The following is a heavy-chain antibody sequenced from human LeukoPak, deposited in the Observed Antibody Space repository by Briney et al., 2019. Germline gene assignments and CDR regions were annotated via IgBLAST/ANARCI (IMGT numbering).Heavy chain of an antibody. CDR3: ARALAVAGTGGFDP. CDR2: INTDGSSA. J-gene: IGHJ5*02. CDR1: GFTFTSYW. Sequence: GGSLRLSCAASGFTFTSYWMHWVRQAPGKGLVWVSRINTDGSSASYADSVKGRFTISRDNAKNTLYLQMGSLRAEDTAVYYCARALAVAGTGGFDPWGQGTPVTVSS. V-gene: IGHV3-74*01. D-gene: IGHD6-19*01.